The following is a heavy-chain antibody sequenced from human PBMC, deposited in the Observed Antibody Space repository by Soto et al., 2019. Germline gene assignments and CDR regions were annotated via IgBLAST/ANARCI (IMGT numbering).Heavy chain of an antibody. CDR2: IYYSGST. D-gene: IGHD1-26*01. Sequence: SETLSLTCTVSGGSISSSSYYWGWIRQPPGKGLEWIGSIYYSGSTYYNPSLKSRVTISVDTSKNQFSLKLSSVTAADTAVYYCARHPRNEWELVQYYGMDVWGQGTTVTVSS. J-gene: IGHJ6*02. CDR3: ARHPRNEWELVQYYGMDV. CDR1: GGSISSSSYY. V-gene: IGHV4-39*01.